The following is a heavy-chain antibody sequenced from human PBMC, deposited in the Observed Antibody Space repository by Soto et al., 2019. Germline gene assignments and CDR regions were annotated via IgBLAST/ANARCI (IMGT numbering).Heavy chain of an antibody. CDR3: ARGHGVIIGAMDV. V-gene: IGHV1-18*01. CDR1: GYRFETYA. D-gene: IGHD3-3*01. CDR2: TSSYNTDT. Sequence: QVQLVQSGGEVKKPGASVKVSCKSSGYRFETYAMNWVRQAPGQGLEWMGWTSSYNTDTFYADKFQDRVSMTTDTSTGTAYMELRSLSSYDTAVYYCARGHGVIIGAMDVWGQGTAVTVSS. J-gene: IGHJ6*02.